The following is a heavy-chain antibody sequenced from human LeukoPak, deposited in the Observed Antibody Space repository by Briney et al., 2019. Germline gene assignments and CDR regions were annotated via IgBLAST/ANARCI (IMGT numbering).Heavy chain of an antibody. D-gene: IGHD6-19*01. CDR2: ISSSSSYI. CDR1: GFTFSSYS. V-gene: IGHV3-21*01. CDR3: AREETIEIAVVN. Sequence: GGSLRLSCAASGFTFSSYSMNWVRQAPGKGLEWVSSISSSSSYIYYADSVKGRFTISRDNAKNSLYLQMNSLRAEDTAVYYCAREETIEIAVVNWGQGTLVTVSS. J-gene: IGHJ4*02.